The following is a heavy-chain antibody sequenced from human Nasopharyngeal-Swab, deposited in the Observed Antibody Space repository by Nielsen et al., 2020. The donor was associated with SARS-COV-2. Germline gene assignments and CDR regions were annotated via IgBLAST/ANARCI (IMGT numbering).Heavy chain of an antibody. D-gene: IGHD2-2*01. CDR3: ARRRVPAATNWFDP. CDR1: GYTFTSYD. CDR2: MNPNSGNT. Sequence: ASVKVSCKASGYTFTSYDINWARQATGQGLEWMGWMNPNSGNTGYAQKFQGRVTMTRNTSISTAYMELSSLRSEDTAVYYCARRRVPAATNWFDPWGQGTLVTVSS. J-gene: IGHJ5*02. V-gene: IGHV1-8*01.